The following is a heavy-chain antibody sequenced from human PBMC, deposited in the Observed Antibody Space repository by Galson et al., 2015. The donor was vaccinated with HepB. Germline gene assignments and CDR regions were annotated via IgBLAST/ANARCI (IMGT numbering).Heavy chain of an antibody. D-gene: IGHD3-16*01. CDR3: ASAACTYTTSCSPDFP. Sequence: SVKVSCKASGYIFTGYYMHWVRQAPGQGLEWMGWINPNSGDTNYAQKFQGRVTMTRDTSISTAYMELSSLRSDDTAVYYCASAACTYTTSCSPDFPWGQGTLVTVSS. CDR2: INPNSGDT. CDR1: GYIFTGYY. J-gene: IGHJ5*02. V-gene: IGHV1-2*02.